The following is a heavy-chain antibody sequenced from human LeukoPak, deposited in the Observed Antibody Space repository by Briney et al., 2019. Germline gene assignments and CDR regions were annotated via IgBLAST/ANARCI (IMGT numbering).Heavy chain of an antibody. Sequence: SVKVSCKASGGTFSSYAISWVRQAPGQGLEWMGGIIPIFGTANYAQKFQGRVTITADEPTSTAYMELSSLRSEDTAVYYCARERRLPTVTTPYYFDYWGQGTLVTVSS. J-gene: IGHJ4*02. V-gene: IGHV1-69*01. CDR2: IIPIFGTA. CDR3: ARERRLPTVTTPYYFDY. D-gene: IGHD4-17*01. CDR1: GGTFSSYA.